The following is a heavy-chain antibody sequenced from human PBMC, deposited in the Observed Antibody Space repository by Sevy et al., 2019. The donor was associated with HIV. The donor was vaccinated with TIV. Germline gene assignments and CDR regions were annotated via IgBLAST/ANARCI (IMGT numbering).Heavy chain of an antibody. Sequence: SETLSLTCSVSGGSVNSGVSYWSWIRQSSGKGREWIAYIYKGVSTNYNPSLKSRVTISVDTSKNHFSLKLSSVTAADTAVYYCATNQGYPGDWFDPWGQGTPVTVSS. D-gene: IGHD1-1*01. V-gene: IGHV4-61*03. CDR3: ATNQGYPGDWFDP. J-gene: IGHJ5*02. CDR1: GGSVNSGVSY. CDR2: IYKGVST.